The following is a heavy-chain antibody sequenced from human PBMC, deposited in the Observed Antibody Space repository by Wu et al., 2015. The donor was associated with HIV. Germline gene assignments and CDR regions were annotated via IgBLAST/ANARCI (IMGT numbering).Heavy chain of an antibody. CDR3: AINTDAVATSLYSLGV. D-gene: IGHD5-12*01. Sequence: QVQLVQSGAEVKKPGSSVKVSCKASGATFISYTITWVRQAPGQGLEWMGGFIPIFGTANYAQKFQGRLTITTDESTATGYMELSSLRSEDTAVYYCAINTDAVATSLYSLGVWGQGTTVTVSS. V-gene: IGHV1-69*05. CDR1: GATFISYT. J-gene: IGHJ6*02. CDR2: FIPIFGTA.